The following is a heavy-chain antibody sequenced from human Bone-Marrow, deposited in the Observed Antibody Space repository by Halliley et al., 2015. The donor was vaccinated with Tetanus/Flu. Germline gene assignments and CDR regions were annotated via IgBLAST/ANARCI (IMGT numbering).Heavy chain of an antibody. Sequence: QLVQSGAEVKKPGASVKISCKASGYTFTSYYMHWVRQAPGQGLEWMGVIHPGGGGTNYPQKFQGRVTMNRDTSTSTVQMELSSLTSEDTALYYCVGDKEAFDIWGQGTMVTVSS. CDR2: IHPGGGGT. CDR3: VGDKEAFDI. V-gene: IGHV1-46*01. J-gene: IGHJ3*02. CDR1: GYTFTSYY.